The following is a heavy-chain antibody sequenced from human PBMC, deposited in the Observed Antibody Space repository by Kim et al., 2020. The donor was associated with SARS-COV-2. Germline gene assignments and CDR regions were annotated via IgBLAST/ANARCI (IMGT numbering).Heavy chain of an antibody. V-gene: IGHV4-61*01. CDR1: GGSVSSGSYY. CDR3: ARDVPPRRLSLDTAMVTGYRYFDL. Sequence: SETLSLTCTVSGGSVSSGSYYWSWIRQPPGKGLEWIGYIYYSGSTNYNPSLKSRVTISVDTSKNQFSLKLSSVTAADTAVYYCARDVPPRRLSLDTAMVTGYRYFDLWGRGTLVTVSS. D-gene: IGHD5-18*01. CDR2: IYYSGST. J-gene: IGHJ2*01.